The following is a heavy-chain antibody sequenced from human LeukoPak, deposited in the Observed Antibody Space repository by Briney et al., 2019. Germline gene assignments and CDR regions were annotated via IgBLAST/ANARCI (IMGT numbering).Heavy chain of an antibody. D-gene: IGHD3-22*01. Sequence: SETLSLTCTVSSGSISSYYWSWIRQHPGKGLEWIGYIYYSGSTNYNPPLKSRVTISVDTSKNQFSLKLSSVAAADTAVYYCARGKTYYDISKDAFDIWGQGTMVTVSS. V-gene: IGHV4-59*01. CDR1: SGSISSYY. CDR3: ARGKTYYDISKDAFDI. CDR2: IYYSGST. J-gene: IGHJ3*02.